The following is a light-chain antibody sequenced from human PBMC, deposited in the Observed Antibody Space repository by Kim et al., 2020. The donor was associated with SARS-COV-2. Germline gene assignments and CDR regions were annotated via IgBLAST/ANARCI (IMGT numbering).Light chain of an antibody. CDR1: SGSIASNY. Sequence: LTQPHSVSESPGKTVTISCTRSSGSIASNYVQWYQQRPGSAPTTVIYEDNQRPSGVPDRFSGSIDSSSNSASLAISGLKTEDEADYYCQSYDSSNHWVFGGGTQLTVL. V-gene: IGLV6-57*04. J-gene: IGLJ3*02. CDR2: EDN. CDR3: QSYDSSNHWV.